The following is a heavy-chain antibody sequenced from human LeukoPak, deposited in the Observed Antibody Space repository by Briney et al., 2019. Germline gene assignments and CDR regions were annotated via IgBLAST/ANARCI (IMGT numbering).Heavy chain of an antibody. V-gene: IGHV3-48*03. CDR3: AELSITMIGGV. D-gene: IGHD3-10*02. J-gene: IGHJ6*04. Sequence: GGFLILSCAASGFTSSSYEIKWGRQAPGRGLGGVSYISSSGSTIYYADSVKGRFTISRDNAKNSLYLQMNSLRVEDTAVYYCAELSITMIGGVWGKGTTVTISS. CDR1: GFTSSSYE. CDR2: ISSSGSTI.